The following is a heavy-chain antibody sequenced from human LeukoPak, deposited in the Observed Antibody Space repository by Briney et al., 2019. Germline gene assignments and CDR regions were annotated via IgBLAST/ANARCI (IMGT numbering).Heavy chain of an antibody. Sequence: GESLKISFKGSGHSFTSYWIGWVRQMPGKGLGWMGIIYPGDSDTRYSPCFQGQVTISADKSIHTAYLQWNSLKASDTAMYYCARHPWAIGYCSSTSCYEGHADYWGQGTLVTVSS. V-gene: IGHV5-51*01. J-gene: IGHJ4*02. CDR2: IYPGDSDT. CDR1: GHSFTSYW. D-gene: IGHD2-2*01. CDR3: ARHPWAIGYCSSTSCYEGHADY.